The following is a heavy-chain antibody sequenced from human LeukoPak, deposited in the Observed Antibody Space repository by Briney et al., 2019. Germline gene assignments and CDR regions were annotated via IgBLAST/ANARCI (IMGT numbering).Heavy chain of an antibody. V-gene: IGHV4-38-2*01. CDR3: ARGPDILTGYFNDAFDI. J-gene: IGHJ3*02. CDR1: GYSISSGYY. CDR2: IYHSGST. Sequence: PSETLSLTCAVSGYSISSGYYWGWIRQPPGKGLEWIGSIYHSGSTYYNPSFKSRVTISVDTSKNQFSLKLNSVTAADTAVYYCARGPDILTGYFNDAFDIWGQGTMVTVSS. D-gene: IGHD3-9*01.